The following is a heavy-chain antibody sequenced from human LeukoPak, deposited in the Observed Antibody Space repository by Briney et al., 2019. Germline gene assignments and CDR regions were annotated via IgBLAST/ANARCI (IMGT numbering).Heavy chain of an antibody. CDR1: GFTFSSYA. CDR3: ARYRAAVGFDY. CDR2: ISNNGGST. Sequence: GGSLRLSCAASGFTFSSYAMHLVRQAPGKGLEYVSAISNNGGSTYYANSMKGRFTISRDNSKNTLYLQMGSLRAEDMAVYYCARYRAAVGFDYWGQGTLVTVSS. J-gene: IGHJ4*02. V-gene: IGHV3-64*01. D-gene: IGHD6-13*01.